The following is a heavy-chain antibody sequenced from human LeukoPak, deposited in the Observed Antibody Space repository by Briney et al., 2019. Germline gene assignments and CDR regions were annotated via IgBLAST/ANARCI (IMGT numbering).Heavy chain of an antibody. CDR2: INWNGGST. Sequence: GGSLRLSCAASGFTFSSYAMSWVRQAPGKGLEWVSGINWNGGSTVYADSVKGRFTISRDNAKNSLYLQMNSLRADDTAVHYCARMNTAMVNGLNYYYYMDVWGKGTTVTISS. V-gene: IGHV3-20*04. CDR3: ARMNTAMVNGLNYYYYMDV. CDR1: GFTFSSYA. J-gene: IGHJ6*03. D-gene: IGHD5-18*01.